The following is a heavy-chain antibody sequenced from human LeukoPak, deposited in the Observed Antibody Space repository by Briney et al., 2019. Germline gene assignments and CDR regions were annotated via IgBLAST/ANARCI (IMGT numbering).Heavy chain of an antibody. J-gene: IGHJ4*02. CDR1: GFTFSSYS. CDR3: SRDSSGYSYYFDY. Sequence: PGGSLRLSXAASGFTFSSYSMNWVRQAPGKGLEWVGFIRGKAYGGTTEYAASVKGRFTISRDDSKSIAYLQMNSLKTEDTAVYYCSRDSSGYSYYFDYWGQGTLVTVSS. D-gene: IGHD3-22*01. CDR2: IRGKAYGGTT. V-gene: IGHV3-49*04.